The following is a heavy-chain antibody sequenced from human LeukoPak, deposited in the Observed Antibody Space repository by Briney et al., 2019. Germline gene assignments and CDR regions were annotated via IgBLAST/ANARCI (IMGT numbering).Heavy chain of an antibody. CDR3: ARGYAQYGMDV. Sequence: GGSLRLSCAASGFTFSTYAMSWVRQAPGKGLEWVSGISGSGGSTYYADSVKGRFTISRDNAKNSLYLQMNSLRAEDTAVYYCARGYAQYGMDVWGQGTTVTVSS. D-gene: IGHD5-12*01. CDR1: GFTFSTYA. J-gene: IGHJ6*02. CDR2: ISGSGGST. V-gene: IGHV3-23*01.